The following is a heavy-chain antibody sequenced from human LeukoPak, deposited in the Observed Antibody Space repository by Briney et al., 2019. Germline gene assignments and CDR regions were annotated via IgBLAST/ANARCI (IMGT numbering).Heavy chain of an antibody. CDR2: INHSGST. CDR3: ARVKGPRYCSGGSCYSSKPIDY. V-gene: IGHV4-34*01. J-gene: IGHJ4*02. Sequence: SETLSLTCAVYGGSFSGYYWSWIRQPPGKGLEWIGEINHSGSTNYNPSLKSRVTISVDTSKNQFSLKLSSVTAADTAVYYCARVKGPRYCSGGSCYSSKPIDYWAREPWSPSPQ. CDR1: GGSFSGYY. D-gene: IGHD2-15*01.